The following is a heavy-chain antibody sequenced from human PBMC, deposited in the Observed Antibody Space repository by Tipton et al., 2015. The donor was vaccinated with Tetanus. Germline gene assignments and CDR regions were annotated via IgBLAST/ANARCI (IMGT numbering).Heavy chain of an antibody. CDR3: AKLFRVRARGITMVVVVPPGSFDY. Sequence: TLSLTCTVSGASISNSSSYWGWIRQSPGKGLEWIGNIYFSGSTYYNPSLKSRVTISVDTSKNQLSLRLNSVTAADTAVYYCAKLFRVRARGITMVVVVPPGSFDYWCQGTLVTVSS. CDR1: GASISNSSSY. V-gene: IGHV4-39*01. CDR2: IYFSGST. J-gene: IGHJ4*02. D-gene: IGHD3-22*01.